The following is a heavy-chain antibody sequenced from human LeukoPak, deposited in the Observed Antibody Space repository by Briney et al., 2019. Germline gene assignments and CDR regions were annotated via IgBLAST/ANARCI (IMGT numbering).Heavy chain of an antibody. CDR3: ARGTTYNHDRSGRYGMDV. D-gene: IGHD3-22*01. J-gene: IGHJ6*02. V-gene: IGHV3-21*01. Sequence: GGSLRLSCTASGFTFSSFAMNWVRQAPGKGLEWVSSIGISPGYMYYADSVKGRFTISRDNAKNSLYLQMNSLRDEDTALYYCARGTTYNHDRSGRYGMDVWGQGTTVTVSS. CDR2: IGISPGYM. CDR1: GFTFSSFA.